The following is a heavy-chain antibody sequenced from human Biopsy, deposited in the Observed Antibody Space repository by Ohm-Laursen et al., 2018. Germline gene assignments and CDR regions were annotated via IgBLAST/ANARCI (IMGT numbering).Heavy chain of an antibody. D-gene: IGHD1-26*01. CDR3: ARHAPSYSGSYWRYFDL. CDR1: GGSISSYY. Sequence: SETLSLTCTVSGGSISSYYWSWIRQPPGKGLEWIGYIYYTGSTNYNPSLKSRVTISVDTSMTHLSLRLTLVTAADTAVYYGARHAPSYSGSYWRYFDLWGRGTLVTVSS. V-gene: IGHV4-59*08. CDR2: IYYTGST. J-gene: IGHJ2*01.